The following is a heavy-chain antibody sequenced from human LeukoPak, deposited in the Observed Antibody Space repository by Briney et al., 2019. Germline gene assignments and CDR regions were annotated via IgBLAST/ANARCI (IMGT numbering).Heavy chain of an antibody. CDR2: IYYSGST. Sequence: SEALSLTCTVSGGSISSGGYYWSWIRQHPGKGLEWIGYIYYSGSTYYNPSLKSRVTISVDTSKNQFSLKLSSVTAADTAVYYCARVVPAAPYYYGMDVWGQGTTVTVSS. J-gene: IGHJ6*02. V-gene: IGHV4-31*03. D-gene: IGHD2-2*01. CDR3: ARVVPAAPYYYGMDV. CDR1: GGSISSGGYY.